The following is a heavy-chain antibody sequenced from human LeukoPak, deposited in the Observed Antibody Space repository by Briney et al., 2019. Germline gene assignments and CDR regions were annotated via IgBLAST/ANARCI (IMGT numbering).Heavy chain of an antibody. V-gene: IGHV3-64D*06. CDR3: VKVTTHDYGDN. D-gene: IGHD4-17*01. CDR1: GFTFSSYA. CDR2: ISSNGGST. Sequence: PGGSLRLSCAASGFTFSSYAMSWVRQAPGKGLEYVSAISSNGGSTYYADSVKGRFTISRDNSKNTLYLQMSSLRAEDTAVYYCVKVTTHDYGDNWGQGTLVTVSS. J-gene: IGHJ4*02.